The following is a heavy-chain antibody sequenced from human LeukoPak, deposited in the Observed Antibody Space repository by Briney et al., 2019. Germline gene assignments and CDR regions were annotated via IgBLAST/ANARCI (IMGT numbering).Heavy chain of an antibody. J-gene: IGHJ6*03. CDR2: IYYSGST. D-gene: IGHD4-17*01. CDR1: GDSINSTNYY. V-gene: IGHV4-39*07. Sequence: PSETLSLTCTVSGDSINSTNYYWGWIRQPPGKGLEWIANIYYSGSTYYNPSLKSRVTISVDTSKNQFSLKLSSVTAADTAVYYCASGGWYGDYGPDFYYYYMDVWGKGTTVTVSS. CDR3: ASGGWYGDYGPDFYYYYMDV.